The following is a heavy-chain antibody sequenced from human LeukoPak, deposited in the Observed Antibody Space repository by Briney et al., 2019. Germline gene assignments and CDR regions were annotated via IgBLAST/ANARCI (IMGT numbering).Heavy chain of an antibody. V-gene: IGHV3-20*04. J-gene: IGHJ4*02. CDR2: INWNGGST. CDR3: ARVGGMAIAAAAKLDY. CDR1: GFTFDDYG. D-gene: IGHD6-13*01. Sequence: PGGSLRLSCAASGFTFDDYGMSWVRQAPGKGLEWVSGINWNGGSTGYADSVKGRFTISRDNAKNSLYLQMNSLRAEDTALYYCARVGGMAIAAAAKLDYWGQGTLVTVSS.